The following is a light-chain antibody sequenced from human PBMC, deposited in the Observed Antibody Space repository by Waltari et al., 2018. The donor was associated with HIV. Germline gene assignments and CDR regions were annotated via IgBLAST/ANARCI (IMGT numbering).Light chain of an antibody. CDR2: SYK. Sequence: QSVLTQPPSASGTPGQRVIISCSGNRSNIGSNTVNWYQQFSGAAPTLLIYSYKQRPSPGPDRFSWSKSGSACSLAISGLKSEDEADYHCATWDDALSGPVFGAGTKLTV. CDR3: ATWDDALSGPV. CDR1: RSNIGSNT. V-gene: IGLV1-44*01. J-gene: IGLJ3*02.